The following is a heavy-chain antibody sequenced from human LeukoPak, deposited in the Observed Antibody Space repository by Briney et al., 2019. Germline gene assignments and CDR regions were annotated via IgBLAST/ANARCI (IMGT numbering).Heavy chain of an antibody. V-gene: IGHV4-39*07. CDR1: GGSISSSRYY. Sequence: SETLSLTCTVSGGSISSSRYYWGWIRQPPGKGLEWIGSISYSGSTYYNPSLKSRVTISVDTSKNQFSLKLSSVTAADTAVYYCVKDSRFSWYYHWGQGTLVTVSS. CDR2: ISYSGST. J-gene: IGHJ5*02. CDR3: VKDSRFSWYYH.